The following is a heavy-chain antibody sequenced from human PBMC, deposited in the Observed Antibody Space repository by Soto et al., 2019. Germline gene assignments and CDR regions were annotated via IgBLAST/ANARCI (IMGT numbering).Heavy chain of an antibody. CDR2: ISWNSGSI. CDR3: AKVTIFGGGDAFDI. Sequence: EVQLVESGGGLVQPGRSLRLSCAASGFTFDDYAMHWVRQAPGKGLEWVSGISWNSGSIGYADSVKGRFNISRDNAKNSLYLQMNSLRAEATAVYYCAKVTIFGGGDAFDIWGQGTMVTVSS. D-gene: IGHD3-3*01. V-gene: IGHV3-9*01. CDR1: GFTFDDYA. J-gene: IGHJ3*02.